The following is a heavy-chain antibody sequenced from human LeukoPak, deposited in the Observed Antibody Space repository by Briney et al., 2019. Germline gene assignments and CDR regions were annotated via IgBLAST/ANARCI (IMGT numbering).Heavy chain of an antibody. V-gene: IGHV3-21*01. CDR2: ISSSSSYI. J-gene: IGHJ4*02. CDR3: TRAGAQLQSSY. D-gene: IGHD5-24*01. CDR1: GFTFSSYS. Sequence: GGSLRLSCAASGFTFSSYSMNWVRQAPGKGLEWVSSISSSSSYIYYADSVKGRFTISRDNAKNTLYLQMNSLRADDTAVYYCTRAGAQLQSSYWGQGTLVYVSS.